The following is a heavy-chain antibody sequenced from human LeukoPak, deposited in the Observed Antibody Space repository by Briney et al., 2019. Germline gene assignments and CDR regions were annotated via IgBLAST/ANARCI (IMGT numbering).Heavy chain of an antibody. J-gene: IGHJ4*02. Sequence: SETLSPTCTVSGGSISSSSYYWGWIRQPPGKGLEWIGSIYYSGSTYYNPSLKSRVTISVDTSKNQFSLKLSSVIAADTAVYYCARGELLQNYFDYWGRGTLVTVSS. CDR3: ARGELLQNYFDY. D-gene: IGHD2-15*01. CDR1: GGSISSSSYY. CDR2: IYYSGST. V-gene: IGHV4-39*07.